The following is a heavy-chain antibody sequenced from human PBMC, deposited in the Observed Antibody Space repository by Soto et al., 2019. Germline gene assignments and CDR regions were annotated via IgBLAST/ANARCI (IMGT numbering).Heavy chain of an antibody. CDR2: ISAYNGNT. CDR3: ARVMITFGGVIVYDAFDI. V-gene: IGHV1-18*01. Sequence: QVPLVQSGAEVKKPGASVKVSCKASGYTFTSYGISWVRQAPGQGLEWMGWISAYNGNTNYAQKLQGRVTMTTDTSTSTAYMELRSLRSDDTAVYYCARVMITFGGVIVYDAFDIWGQGTMVTVSS. D-gene: IGHD3-16*02. J-gene: IGHJ3*02. CDR1: GYTFTSYG.